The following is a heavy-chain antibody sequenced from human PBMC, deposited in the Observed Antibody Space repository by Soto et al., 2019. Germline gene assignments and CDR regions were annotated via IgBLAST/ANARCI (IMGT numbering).Heavy chain of an antibody. Sequence: SETLSLTCTVSGGSVSSGSYYWSWIRQPPGKGLEWIGYIYYSGSTNYNPSLKSRVTISVDTSKNQFSLKLSSVTAADTAVYYCMSFTPQYSSSSSDRDYWGQATLVTVSS. J-gene: IGHJ4*02. CDR1: GGSVSSGSYY. CDR3: MSFTPQYSSSSSDRDY. CDR2: IYYSGST. D-gene: IGHD6-6*01. V-gene: IGHV4-61*01.